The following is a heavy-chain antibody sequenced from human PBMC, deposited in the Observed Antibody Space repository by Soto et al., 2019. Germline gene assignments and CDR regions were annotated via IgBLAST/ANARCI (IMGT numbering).Heavy chain of an antibody. J-gene: IGHJ6*02. CDR2: IYYSGST. V-gene: IGHV4-59*01. CDR3: ARDRTWDYYGMDV. CDR1: GGSISSYY. D-gene: IGHD7-27*01. Sequence: SETLSLTCTVSGGSISSYYWSWIRQPPGKGLEWIGYIYYSGSTNYNPSLKSRVTISVDTSKNQFSLKLSSVTAADTAVYYCARDRTWDYYGMDVWGQGTTVTVSS.